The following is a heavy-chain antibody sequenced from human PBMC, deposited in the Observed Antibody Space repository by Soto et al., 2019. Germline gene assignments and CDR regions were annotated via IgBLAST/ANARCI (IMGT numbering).Heavy chain of an antibody. CDR1: GYTFTSYY. V-gene: IGHV1-46*03. Sequence: QVQLVQSGAEVKKPGASVKVSCKASGYTFTSYYMHWVRQAPGQGLEWMGIINPSGGSTSYAQKFQGRVTMTRDTSTSTVYMELSSLRSEHTAVYYCAMGIGGSYRPRRTSYWYFDLWGRGTLVTVSS. CDR3: AMGIGGSYRPRRTSYWYFDL. CDR2: INPSGGST. J-gene: IGHJ2*01. D-gene: IGHD3-16*02.